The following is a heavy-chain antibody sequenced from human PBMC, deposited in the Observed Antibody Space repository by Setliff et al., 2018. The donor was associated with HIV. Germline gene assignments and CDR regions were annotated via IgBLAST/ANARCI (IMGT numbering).Heavy chain of an antibody. V-gene: IGHV3-33*01. D-gene: IGHD3-22*01. CDR3: ARDKDYYDYSGYYYIYYYMDV. CDR1: GFTFTSYG. Sequence: GGSLRLSCAVSGFTFTSYGMHWVRQAPGKGLEWVAVIWYDGSYKYYADSVKGRFTISRDNSKNTLYLQTNSLRAEDTAVYYCARDKDYYDYSGYYYIYYYMDVWGKGTTVTVSS. J-gene: IGHJ6*03. CDR2: IWYDGSYK.